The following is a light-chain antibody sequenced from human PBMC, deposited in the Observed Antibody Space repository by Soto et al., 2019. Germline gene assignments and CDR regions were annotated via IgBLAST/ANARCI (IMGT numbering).Light chain of an antibody. CDR2: DVS. CDR1: SSDVGGYNY. Sequence: QSVLTQPASVSGSPGQSITISCTGTSSDVGGYNYVSWYQQHPGKAPKLMIYDVSNRPSGVSNRFSGSKSGNTASLTISGLQAEDEADYYCSSYTSSSNIEGFGTGTKVTVL. V-gene: IGLV2-14*01. CDR3: SSYTSSSNIEG. J-gene: IGLJ1*01.